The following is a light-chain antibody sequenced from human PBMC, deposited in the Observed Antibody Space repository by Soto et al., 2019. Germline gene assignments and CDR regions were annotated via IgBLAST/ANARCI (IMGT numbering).Light chain of an antibody. V-gene: IGLV4-69*01. CDR3: QTWGTGIRV. Sequence: QPVLTQSPSASASLGAPVKLTCTLSSGHSSYAIAWHQQQPEKGPRYLMKLNSDGSHSKGDGIPDRLSGSSSGAERYLTISSLQSEDEADYYCQTWGTGIRVFGTGTKVTVL. J-gene: IGLJ1*01. CDR1: SGHSSYA. CDR2: LNSDGSH.